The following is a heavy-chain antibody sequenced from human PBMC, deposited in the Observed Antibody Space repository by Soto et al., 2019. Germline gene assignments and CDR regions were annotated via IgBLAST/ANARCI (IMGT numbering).Heavy chain of an antibody. Sequence: ASVKVSCKASGYTFTDYYMHWVRQAPGQGLEWMGWINPNSGGTNYAQKFQGRVTMTRVTSISTAYMELSSLRSDDTALYYCARDPNIVVVSTATGGMDVWGQGTTVTV. D-gene: IGHD2-2*01. V-gene: IGHV1-2*02. CDR2: INPNSGGT. J-gene: IGHJ6*02. CDR1: GYTFTDYY. CDR3: ARDPNIVVVSTATGGMDV.